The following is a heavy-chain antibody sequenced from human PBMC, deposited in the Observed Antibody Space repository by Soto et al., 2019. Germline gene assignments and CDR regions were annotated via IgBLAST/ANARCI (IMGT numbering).Heavy chain of an antibody. D-gene: IGHD5-18*01. CDR2: INHSGST. V-gene: IGHV4-34*01. CDR3: ARGLGYSYGYASFDY. CDR1: GGSFSGYY. Sequence: SETLSLTCAVYGGSFSGYYWSWIRQPPGKGLEWIGEINHSGSTNYNPSLKSRVTISVDTSKNQFSLKLSSVTAADTAVYYCARGLGYSYGYASFDYCGQGTLVTVSS. J-gene: IGHJ4*02.